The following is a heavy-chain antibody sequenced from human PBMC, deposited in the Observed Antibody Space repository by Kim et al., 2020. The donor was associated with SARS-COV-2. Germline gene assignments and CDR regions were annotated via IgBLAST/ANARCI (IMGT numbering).Heavy chain of an antibody. CDR2: IKQDGSEK. D-gene: IGHD5-12*01. V-gene: IGHV3-7*05. J-gene: IGHJ4*02. CDR1: GFTFSGYG. CDR3: ARVSWGYAL. Sequence: GGSLRFSCAASGFTFSGYGMSWVRQAPGKGLEWVANIKQDGSEKYYVDSVKGRFTISRDNAKNTLYLQMNSLRAEDTAVYYCARVSWGYALWGQGTLVTVSS.